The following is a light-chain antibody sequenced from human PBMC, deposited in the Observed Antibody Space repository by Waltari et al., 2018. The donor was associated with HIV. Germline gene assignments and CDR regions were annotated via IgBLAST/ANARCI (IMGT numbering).Light chain of an antibody. Sequence: QSALTQPASVSGSPGPSITISCTETSRDVGGYTYLSWYQQHQGKAPKLMIYEVSNRPSGVSNRFSGSKSGNTASLTISGLQAEDEADYYCSSYTSSSPVVFGGGTKLTVL. V-gene: IGLV2-14*01. CDR1: SRDVGGYTY. CDR2: EVS. J-gene: IGLJ2*01. CDR3: SSYTSSSPVV.